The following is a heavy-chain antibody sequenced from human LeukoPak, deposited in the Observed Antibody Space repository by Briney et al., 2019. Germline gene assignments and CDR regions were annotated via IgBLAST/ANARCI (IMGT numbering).Heavy chain of an antibody. CDR2: IYYSGTT. D-gene: IGHD6-13*01. CDR3: ARTFYSSTWFYFDY. CDR1: GGSISSTTYY. V-gene: IGHV4-39*01. Sequence: SETLSLTCTVSGGSISSTTYYWGWIRQPPGKGLEWIGAIYYSGTTYYNPSLKGRATIFVDTSKEQLSLRLISVTAADTAVYYCARTFYSSTWFYFDYWGQGTLVTVSS. J-gene: IGHJ4*02.